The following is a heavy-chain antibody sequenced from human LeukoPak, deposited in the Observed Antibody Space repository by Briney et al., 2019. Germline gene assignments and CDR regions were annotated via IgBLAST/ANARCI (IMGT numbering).Heavy chain of an antibody. D-gene: IGHD6-19*01. Sequence: GGSLRLSCAASGFTFNSYWMNRVRQAPGKGLEWVANIKRDGSEKYYVDSVKGRFTISRDNAKNSLDLQMNSLRVEDTAVYYCARLGPASSGWPESFDYWGQGTLVTVSS. V-gene: IGHV3-7*03. CDR2: IKRDGSEK. J-gene: IGHJ4*02. CDR3: ARLGPASSGWPESFDY. CDR1: GFTFNSYW.